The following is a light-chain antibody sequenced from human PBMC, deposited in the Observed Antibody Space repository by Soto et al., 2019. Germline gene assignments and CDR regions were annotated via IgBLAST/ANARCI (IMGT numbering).Light chain of an antibody. CDR1: SSDVGDWNY. CDR2: DVS. CDR3: SSYTTKSTVV. V-gene: IGLV2-14*03. J-gene: IGLJ2*01. Sequence: QSALTQPASVSGSPGQSITISYNGTSSDVGDWNYVCWYQKHPDKAPKLLIFDVSNRPSGVSSRFAGSKSGNTASLTISGLQVEDEADYFCSSYTTKSTVVFGGGTKLTVL.